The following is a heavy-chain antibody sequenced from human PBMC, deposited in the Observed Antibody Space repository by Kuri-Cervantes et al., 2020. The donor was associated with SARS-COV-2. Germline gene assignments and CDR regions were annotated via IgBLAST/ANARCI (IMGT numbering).Heavy chain of an antibody. J-gene: IGHJ4*02. D-gene: IGHD3-9*01. V-gene: IGHV3-23*01. Sequence: GGSLRLSCAASGFAFSSHCMTWLRQAPGRGLEWVSNISGNGVGIYYVDFVKGRFTISRDNSQNFVYLQMNSLGAEDTAVYYCGPFPRYAYDFDKWGQGTLVTVSP. CDR2: ISGNGVGI. CDR3: GPFPRYAYDFDK. CDR1: GFAFSSHC.